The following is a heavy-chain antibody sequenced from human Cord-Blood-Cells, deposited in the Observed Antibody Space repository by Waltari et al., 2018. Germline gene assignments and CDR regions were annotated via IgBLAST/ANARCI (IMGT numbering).Heavy chain of an antibody. CDR1: GYTFTSFA. V-gene: IGHV7-4-1*02. Sequence: QVQLVQSGSELKKPGASVKVSCKASGYTFTSFAMNEVRQAPGQGLEWMGWINTNTGNPTYAQGFTGRFVFSLDTSVSTAYLKISSLKAEDTAVYYCASQFSSRGSGSYYNDYWGQGTLVTVSS. CDR3: ASQFSSRGSGSYYNDY. CDR2: INTNTGNP. J-gene: IGHJ4*02. D-gene: IGHD3-10*01.